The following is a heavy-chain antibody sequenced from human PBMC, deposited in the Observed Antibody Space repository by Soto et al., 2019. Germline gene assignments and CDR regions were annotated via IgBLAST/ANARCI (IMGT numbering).Heavy chain of an antibody. CDR1: GFTFSSFG. Sequence: QVQLVESGGSVVQSGRSPRLSCAASGFTFSSFGMHWVRQAPGKGLEWVALIWHDGTFTHYADSVKGRFTISRDNSKNMLYLQMNSLRADDTAVYYCTRDRHFRGGPDDIWGQGTMVTVSS. J-gene: IGHJ3*02. CDR3: TRDRHFRGGPDDI. D-gene: IGHD3-3*02. V-gene: IGHV3-33*01. CDR2: IWHDGTFT.